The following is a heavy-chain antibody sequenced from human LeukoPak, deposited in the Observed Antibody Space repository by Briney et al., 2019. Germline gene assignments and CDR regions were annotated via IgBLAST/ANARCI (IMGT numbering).Heavy chain of an antibody. J-gene: IGHJ6*03. CDR1: GGSFSGYY. V-gene: IGHV4-34*01. CDR3: ARVVIWFGELFPYYYYYMDV. CDR2: INHSGST. Sequence: SETLSLTCAVYGGSFSGYYWSWIRRPPGKGLEWIGEINHSGSTNYNPSLKSRVTISVDTSKNQFSLKLSSVTAADTAVYYCARVVIWFGELFPYYYYYMDVWGKGTTVTVSS. D-gene: IGHD3-10*01.